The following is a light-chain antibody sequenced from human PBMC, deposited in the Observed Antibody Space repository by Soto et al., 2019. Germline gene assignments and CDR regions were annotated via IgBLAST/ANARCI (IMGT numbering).Light chain of an antibody. V-gene: IGKV1-12*01. CDR2: VAS. J-gene: IGKJ4*01. Sequence: DLQMTQSPSSVSASVGDRVTITCRASQGISSRLAWYQQKPGKAPNLLIYVASSLQSGVPSRFSGSGSETDFTLTIGSLQPEDFATYYCQQANSFPLTFGGGTKVEIK. CDR1: QGISSR. CDR3: QQANSFPLT.